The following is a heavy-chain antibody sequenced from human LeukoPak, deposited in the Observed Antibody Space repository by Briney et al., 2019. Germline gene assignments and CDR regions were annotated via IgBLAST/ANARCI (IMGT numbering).Heavy chain of an antibody. J-gene: IGHJ3*02. CDR3: AADHLAAKDAFDI. Sequence: GTSVKVSCNASGFTFTSSAVQWVRQARGQRLEWIGWIVVGSGNTNYAQKFQERVTITRDMSTSTAYMELSSLRSEDTAVYYCAADHLAAKDAFDIWGQGTMVTVSS. V-gene: IGHV1-58*01. D-gene: IGHD6-13*01. CDR2: IVVGSGNT. CDR1: GFTFTSSA.